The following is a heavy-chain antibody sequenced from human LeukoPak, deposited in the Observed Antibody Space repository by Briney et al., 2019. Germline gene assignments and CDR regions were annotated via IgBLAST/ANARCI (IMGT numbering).Heavy chain of an antibody. CDR3: ARHYGPGPV. V-gene: IGHV1-2*06. D-gene: IGHD3-10*01. CDR1: GYTFTDHH. J-gene: IGHJ4*02. CDR2: IHPKSGDT. Sequence: ASVKVSCKASGYTFTDHHVHWVRQAPGQGLEWIGRIHPKSGDTDYAQKFQGRATMTRDTSITTAYMALTSLISDDTAVYFCARHYGPGPVWGQGTLVTVS.